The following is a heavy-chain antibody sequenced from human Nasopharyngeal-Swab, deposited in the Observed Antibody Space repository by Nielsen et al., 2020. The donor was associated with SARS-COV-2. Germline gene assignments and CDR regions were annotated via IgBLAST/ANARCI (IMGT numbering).Heavy chain of an antibody. CDR3: ARHSGVGDTYYYYGMDV. CDR2: INHSGST. CDR1: GGSFSGYY. D-gene: IGHD6-19*01. Sequence: SETLSLTCAVYGGSFSGYYWSWIRQPPGKGLEWIGEINHSGSTNYNPSLKSRVTISVDTSKNQFSLKLSSVTAADTAVYYCARHSGVGDTYYYYGMDVWGQGTTVTASS. J-gene: IGHJ6*02. V-gene: IGHV4-34*01.